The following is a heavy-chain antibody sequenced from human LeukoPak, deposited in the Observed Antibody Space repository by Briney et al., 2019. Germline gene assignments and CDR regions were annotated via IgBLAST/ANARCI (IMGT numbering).Heavy chain of an antibody. CDR2: IYYSGST. J-gene: IGHJ4*02. CDR1: GVAITSGDNH. D-gene: IGHD1-26*01. Sequence: SQTLSLTCTVAGVAITSGDNHWTWIRQPPGEGLEWLGYIYYSGSTFYNPSLRSRVTISVDTSKNQFSLKLSSVTAADTAVYYCARGQVGATTLFDYWGQGTLVTVSS. CDR3: ARGQVGATTLFDY. V-gene: IGHV4-30-4*01.